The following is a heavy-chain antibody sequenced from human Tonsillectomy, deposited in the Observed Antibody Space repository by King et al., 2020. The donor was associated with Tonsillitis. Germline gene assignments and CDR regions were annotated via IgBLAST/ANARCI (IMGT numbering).Heavy chain of an antibody. D-gene: IGHD3-22*01. J-gene: IGHJ4*02. CDR3: ARLNLHRVVRQDFDL. V-gene: IGHV1-8*02. CDR1: GYTFTTYD. CDR2: VNPNSHST. Sequence: VQLVQSGPEVKKPGASVKVSCQASGYTFTTYDVNWVRQSNGQGLEWMGWVNPNSHSTGYAQKFADRATMTTDSSISTAYLELSSLTSEDTAGYYCARLNLHRVVRQDFDLWGQGTVVTVSS.